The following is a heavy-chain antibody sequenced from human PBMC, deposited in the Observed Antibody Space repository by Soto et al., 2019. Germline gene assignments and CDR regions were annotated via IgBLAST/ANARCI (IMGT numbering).Heavy chain of an antibody. CDR1: GFTFRSYW. V-gene: IGHV3-7*01. CDR2: IKQDGSEK. Sequence: EVQLVESGGGLVQPGGSLRLSCAASGFTFRSYWMSLVRQAPGKGLGWVANIKQDGSEKYYVYSVKGRFTIYIDNAKNSLYRQMNRLRTEYTAVYYFARAERVSYGFVYFDYWGQVTLVTVSS. D-gene: IGHD5-18*01. J-gene: IGHJ4*02. CDR3: ARAERVSYGFVYFDY.